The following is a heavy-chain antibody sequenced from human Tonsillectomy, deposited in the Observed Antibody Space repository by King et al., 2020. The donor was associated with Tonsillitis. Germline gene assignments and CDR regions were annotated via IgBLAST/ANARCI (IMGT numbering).Heavy chain of an antibody. J-gene: IGHJ4*02. D-gene: IGHD3-22*01. CDR1: GITFGDYV. CDR3: TSGRDYYDRTGRYYFDH. V-gene: IGHV3-49*03. Sequence: EVQLVESGGGLVQPGRSLRLSCTASGITFGDYVMSWFRQAPGKGLEWVGFIRTKAYGGTTEYAASVKGRFTISRDDSKSIAYLQMNSLKTEDTAVYYCTSGRDYYDRTGRYYFDHWGQGTLVTVSS. CDR2: IRTKAYGGTT.